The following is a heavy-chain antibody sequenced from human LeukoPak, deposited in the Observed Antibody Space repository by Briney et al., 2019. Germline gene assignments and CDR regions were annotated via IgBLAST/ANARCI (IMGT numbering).Heavy chain of an antibody. J-gene: IGHJ4*02. D-gene: IGHD3-22*01. CDR2: IWYDGSIQ. CDR1: GFTFTNYG. CDR3: ARAYYYDTSATPDY. V-gene: IGHV3-33*01. Sequence: GGSLRLSCAASGFTFTNYGMHWVRQAPGKGLEWVAVIWYDGSIQYYADSVKGRFTISRDNPKNTLYLQMNSLRAEDTAVYYCARAYYYDTSATPDYWGQGTLVTVSS.